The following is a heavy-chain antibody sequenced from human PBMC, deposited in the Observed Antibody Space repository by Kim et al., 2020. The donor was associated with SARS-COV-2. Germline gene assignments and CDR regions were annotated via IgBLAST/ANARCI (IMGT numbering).Heavy chain of an antibody. V-gene: IGHV3-11*06. CDR3: ARDEGGYDFPYYSGMDV. J-gene: IGHJ6*02. Sequence: VKGRFTISRDNARNSLYLQMNSLRAEDTAVYYCARDEGGYDFPYYSGMDVWGQGTTVTVSS. D-gene: IGHD5-12*01.